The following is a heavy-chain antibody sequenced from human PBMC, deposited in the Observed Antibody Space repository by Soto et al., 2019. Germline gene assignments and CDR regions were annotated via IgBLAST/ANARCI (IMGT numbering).Heavy chain of an antibody. Sequence: GGSLRLSCAASGFTFSSYAMNWVRQAPGKGLEWVSAISGSGGSTYYADSVKGRFTITRDMSTSTAYMELSSLRSEDTAVHYSAAEVGIPAATYYYYGMDVWGQGTTVTVSS. CDR2: ISGSGGST. CDR3: AAEVGIPAATYYYYGMDV. V-gene: IGHV3-23*01. D-gene: IGHD2-2*01. CDR1: GFTFSSYA. J-gene: IGHJ6*02.